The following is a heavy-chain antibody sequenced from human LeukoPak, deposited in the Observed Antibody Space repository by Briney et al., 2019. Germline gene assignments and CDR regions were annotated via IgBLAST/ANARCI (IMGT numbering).Heavy chain of an antibody. J-gene: IGHJ4*02. CDR2: ISGGGSSA. D-gene: IGHD3-10*01. CDR3: AKDPYGSGREGIFDY. V-gene: IGHV3-23*01. Sequence: GGSLRLSCAASGFTFSSYAMSWVRQAPGKGLEWVSAISGGGSSAYYADSVKGRFTISRDNSKNMLYLQMSSLRAEDTAVYYCAKDPYGSGREGIFDYWGQGTLVTVSS. CDR1: GFTFSSYA.